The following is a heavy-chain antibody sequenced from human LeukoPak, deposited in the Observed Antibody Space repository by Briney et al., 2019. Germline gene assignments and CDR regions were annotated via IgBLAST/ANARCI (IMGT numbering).Heavy chain of an antibody. Sequence: ASVKVSCKASGGTFSIYAISWVRQAPGQGLEWMGRIIPIFGTANYAQKFQSRVKITTDEYTSTAYMELSSLRSEDTAVYYCARDPRATTVTTYWFDPWGQGTLVTVSS. CDR3: ARDPRATTVTTYWFDP. D-gene: IGHD4-17*01. CDR1: GGTFSIYA. V-gene: IGHV1-69*05. J-gene: IGHJ5*02. CDR2: IIPIFGTA.